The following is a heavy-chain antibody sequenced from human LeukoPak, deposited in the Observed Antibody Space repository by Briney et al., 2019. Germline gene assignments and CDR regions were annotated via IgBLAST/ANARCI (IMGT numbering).Heavy chain of an antibody. Sequence: PGGSLRLSCAASGFTFSSYGMSWVRQAPGKGLEWVSAISGSGGSTYYADSVKGRFTISRDNSKNTLYLQMNSLRAEDTAVYYCAKGLYCSGGSCEAFDIWGQGTMVTVSS. CDR2: ISGSGGST. V-gene: IGHV3-23*01. CDR3: AKGLYCSGGSCEAFDI. J-gene: IGHJ3*02. D-gene: IGHD2-15*01. CDR1: GFTFSSYG.